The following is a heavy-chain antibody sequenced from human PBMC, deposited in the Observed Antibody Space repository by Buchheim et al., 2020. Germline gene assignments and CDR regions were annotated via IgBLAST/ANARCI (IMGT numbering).Heavy chain of an antibody. D-gene: IGHD2-8*01. CDR2: IYYSGST. V-gene: IGHV4-39*01. Sequence: QLQLQESGPVLVKPSETLSLTCTVSGGSISSSSYYWGWNRQPPGKGLEWIGSIYYSGSTYYNPSLKSRVTISVDTSKNQFSLKLSSVTAADTAVYYCARHEDCTDGVCAPLGYFDLWGRGTL. CDR3: ARHEDCTDGVCAPLGYFDL. J-gene: IGHJ2*01. CDR1: GGSISSSSYY.